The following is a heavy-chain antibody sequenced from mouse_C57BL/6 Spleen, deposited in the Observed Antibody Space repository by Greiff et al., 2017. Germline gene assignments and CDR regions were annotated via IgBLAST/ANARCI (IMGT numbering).Heavy chain of an antibody. CDR2: ISDGGSYT. D-gene: IGHD1-2*01. J-gene: IGHJ1*03. Sequence: VQLQQSGGGLVKPGGSLKLSCAASGFTFSSYAMSWVRQTPEKRLEWVATISDGGSYTYYPDNVKGRFTISRDNAKNNLYLQMSHLKSEDTAMYYCAREEHYSFDVWGTGTTVTVSS. CDR3: AREEHYSFDV. V-gene: IGHV5-4*01. CDR1: GFTFSSYA.